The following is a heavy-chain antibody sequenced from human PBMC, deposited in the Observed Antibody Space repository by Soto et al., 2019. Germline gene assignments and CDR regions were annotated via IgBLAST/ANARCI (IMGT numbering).Heavy chain of an antibody. CDR1: GGSISSSNW. D-gene: IGHD3-22*01. J-gene: IGHJ3*02. V-gene: IGHV4-4*02. CDR2: IYHSGST. Sequence: SETLSLTCAVSGGSISSSNWRSWVRQPPGKGLEWIGEIYHSGSTNYNPSLKSRVTISVDKSKNQFSLKLSSVTAADTAVYYCARVYYDSSGYYYVPHAFDIWGQGTMVTVSS. CDR3: ARVYYDSSGYYYVPHAFDI.